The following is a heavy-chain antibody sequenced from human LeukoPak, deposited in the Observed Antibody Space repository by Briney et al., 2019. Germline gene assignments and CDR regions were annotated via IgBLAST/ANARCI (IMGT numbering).Heavy chain of an antibody. V-gene: IGHV3-74*01. CDR3: ATDLG. CDR2: VEHDGSRT. Sequence: PGGSLRLSCVASGFTFDDYAMHWVRQPPGKGLVWVSRVEHDGSRTAYADSVTGLFTISRDNARNKVYLQMNSLRAEDTAVYYCATDLGWGQGTLVTVSS. D-gene: IGHD4-17*01. CDR1: GFTFDDYA. J-gene: IGHJ4*02.